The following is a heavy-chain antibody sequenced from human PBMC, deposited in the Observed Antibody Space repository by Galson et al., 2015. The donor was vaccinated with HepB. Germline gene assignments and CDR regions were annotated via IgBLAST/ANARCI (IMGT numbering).Heavy chain of an antibody. Sequence: SLRLSCAASGFTFSSYAMHWVRQAPGKGLEWVAVISYDGSNKYYADSVKGRFTISRDNSKNTLYLQMNSLRAEDTAVYYCARGDIVVVPAATVFDYWGQGTLVTVSS. CDR3: ARGDIVVVPAATVFDY. CDR2: ISYDGSNK. V-gene: IGHV3-30-3*01. J-gene: IGHJ4*02. CDR1: GFTFSSYA. D-gene: IGHD2-2*01.